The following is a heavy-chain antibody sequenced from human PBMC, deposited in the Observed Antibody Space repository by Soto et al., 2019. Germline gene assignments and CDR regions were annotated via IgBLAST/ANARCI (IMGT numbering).Heavy chain of an antibody. CDR2: IKSRTDGGTT. CDR1: GFTFTNAW. V-gene: IGHV3-15*01. D-gene: IGHD3-10*01. J-gene: IGHJ4*02. Sequence: PGGSLRLSCAASGFTFTNAWMSWVRQAPGKGLEWVGHIKSRTDGGTTAYPTPVNGRFTISRDDSKNTLYLQMNSLKSEDTAVYYCTTDRRLWFGQLFNYWGRGTLVTVSS. CDR3: TTDRRLWFGQLFNY.